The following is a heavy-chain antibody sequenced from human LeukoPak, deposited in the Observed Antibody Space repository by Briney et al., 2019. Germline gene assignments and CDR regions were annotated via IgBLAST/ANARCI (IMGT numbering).Heavy chain of an antibody. CDR2: ISWNSGSI. J-gene: IGHJ3*02. D-gene: IGHD6-13*01. Sequence: GRSLRLSCAASGFTFDDYAMHWVRQAPGKGLEWVSGISWNSGSIGYADSVKGRFTISRGNAKNSLYLQMNSLRAEDMALYYCAKDRYSSSWYAFDIWGQGTMVTVSS. CDR3: AKDRYSSSWYAFDI. CDR1: GFTFDDYA. V-gene: IGHV3-9*03.